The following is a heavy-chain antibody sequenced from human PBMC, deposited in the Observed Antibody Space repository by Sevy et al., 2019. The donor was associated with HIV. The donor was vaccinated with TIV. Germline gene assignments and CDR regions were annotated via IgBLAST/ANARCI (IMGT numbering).Heavy chain of an antibody. V-gene: IGHV3-21*06. CDR2: ISGSSNYI. CDR1: EFTFSSYN. CDR3: ARGPPEGGYDYCDY. D-gene: IGHD5-12*01. Sequence: GGSLRLSCAASEFTFSSYNMNWVRQAPGKGLEWVSSISGSSNYIYYAESVKGRFRISRDNVKDTLYLQMNSLRADDTAVYYCARGPPEGGYDYCDYWGQGTLVTVSS. J-gene: IGHJ4*02.